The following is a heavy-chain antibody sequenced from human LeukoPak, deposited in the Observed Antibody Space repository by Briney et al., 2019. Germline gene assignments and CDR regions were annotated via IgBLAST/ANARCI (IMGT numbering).Heavy chain of an antibody. V-gene: IGHV3-23*01. D-gene: IGHD3-10*01. CDR2: ISASGDSA. CDR3: ARGGGSGSYDY. CDR1: GFTFSTYA. J-gene: IGHJ4*02. Sequence: GGTLRFSCAASGFTFSTYAMDWVRQAPGKGLEWVSTISASGDSAYYADSVKGRFTISRDNARNSLYLQMNSLRAEDTAVYYCARGGGSGSYDYWGQGTLVTVSS.